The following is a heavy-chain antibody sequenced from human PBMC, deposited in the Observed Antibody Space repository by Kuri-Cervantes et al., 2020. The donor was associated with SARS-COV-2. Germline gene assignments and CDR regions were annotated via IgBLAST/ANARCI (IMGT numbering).Heavy chain of an antibody. J-gene: IGHJ4*02. CDR2: ISYDGSNK. CDR3: AKDLYGKTTGFDY. V-gene: IGHV3-30-3*02. D-gene: IGHD1-1*01. Sequence: GESLKIPCAASGFTFSSYAMHWVRQAPGKGLEWVAVISYDGSNKYYADSVKGRFTISRDNSKNTLYLQMSSLRADDTAVYYCAKDLYGKTTGFDYWGQGTLVTVSS. CDR1: GFTFSSYA.